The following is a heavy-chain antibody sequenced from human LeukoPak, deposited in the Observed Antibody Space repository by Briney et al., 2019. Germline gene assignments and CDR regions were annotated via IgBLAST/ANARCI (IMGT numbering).Heavy chain of an antibody. Sequence: ASVKVSCKASGGTFSSYAISWVRQAPGQGLEWMGGIIPIFDTTNYAQKFQGRVTITADESTSTAYMELSSLRSEDTAVYYCARDRESDYGDYGWFDPWGQGTLVTVSS. D-gene: IGHD4-17*01. CDR1: GGTFSSYA. CDR3: ARDRESDYGDYGWFDP. CDR2: IIPIFDTT. J-gene: IGHJ5*02. V-gene: IGHV1-69*13.